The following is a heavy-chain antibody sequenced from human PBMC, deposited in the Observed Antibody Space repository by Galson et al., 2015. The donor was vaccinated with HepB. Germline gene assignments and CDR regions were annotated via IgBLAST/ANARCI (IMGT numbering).Heavy chain of an antibody. CDR3: AMTPRSSYYYYYYMDV. J-gene: IGHJ6*03. V-gene: IGHV1-69*04. CDR2: IIPILGIA. D-gene: IGHD3-10*01. Sequence: SVKVSCKASGGTFSSYAISWVRQAPGQGLEWMGRIIPILGIANYAQKFQGRVTITADKSTSTAYMELSSLRSEDTAVYYCAMTPRSSYYYYYYMDVWGKGTTVTVSS. CDR1: GGTFSSYA.